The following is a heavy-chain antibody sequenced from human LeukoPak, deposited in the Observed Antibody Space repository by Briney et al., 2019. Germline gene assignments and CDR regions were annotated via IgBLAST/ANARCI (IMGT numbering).Heavy chain of an antibody. CDR2: TYYRSKWYN. J-gene: IGHJ4*02. V-gene: IGHV6-1*01. CDR1: GDSVSSNSAA. CDR3: ARRRYYYDSSGYTVYYFDY. D-gene: IGHD3-22*01. Sequence: SQTLSLTCAISGDSVSSNSAAWNWIRQSPSRGLEWLGRTYYRSKWYNDYAVSVKSRITINPDTSKNQFSLQLNSVTAADTAVYYCARRRYYYDSSGYTVYYFDYWGQGTLVTVSS.